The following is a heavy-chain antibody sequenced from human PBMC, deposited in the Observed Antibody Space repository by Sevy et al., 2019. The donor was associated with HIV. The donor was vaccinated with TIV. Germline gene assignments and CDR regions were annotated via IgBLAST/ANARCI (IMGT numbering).Heavy chain of an antibody. Sequence: GGSLRLSCAGSGITFSNTWMSWVRQAPGKGLEWIGRIKSKTDGGTTDYAAHVKGRFSISRDDSKNKPYLQMNSLKTEDPAVYYCTTQEFWGQGTLVTVSS. V-gene: IGHV3-15*01. CDR2: IKSKTDGGTT. D-gene: IGHD3-10*01. CDR1: GITFSNTW. CDR3: TTQEF. J-gene: IGHJ4*02.